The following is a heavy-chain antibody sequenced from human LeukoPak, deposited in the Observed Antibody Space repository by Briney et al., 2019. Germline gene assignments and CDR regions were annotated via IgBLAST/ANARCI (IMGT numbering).Heavy chain of an antibody. CDR1: GGSFSGYY. Sequence: SETLSLTCAVYGGSFSGYYWSWIRQPPGKGLEWIGEINHSGSTNYNPSLKSRATISVDTSKNQFSLKLSSVTAADTAVYYCARGRYDFWSGYRMRAFDIWGQGTMVTVPS. J-gene: IGHJ3*02. CDR3: ARGRYDFWSGYRMRAFDI. V-gene: IGHV4-34*01. D-gene: IGHD3-3*01. CDR2: INHSGST.